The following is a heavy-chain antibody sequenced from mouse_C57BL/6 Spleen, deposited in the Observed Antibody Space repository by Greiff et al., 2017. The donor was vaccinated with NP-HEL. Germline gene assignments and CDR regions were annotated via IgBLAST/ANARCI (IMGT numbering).Heavy chain of an antibody. J-gene: IGHJ3*01. CDR3: AKRLDSSGYGFAY. CDR1: GYTFTDYY. D-gene: IGHD3-2*02. V-gene: IGHV1-19*01. CDR2: INPYNGGT. Sequence: EVQLQQSGPVLVKPGASVKMSCKASGYTFTDYYMNWVKQSHGKSLEWIGVINPYNGGTSYNQKFKGKATLTVDKSSSTAYMELNSLTSEDSAVYYCAKRLDSSGYGFAYWGQGTLVTVSA.